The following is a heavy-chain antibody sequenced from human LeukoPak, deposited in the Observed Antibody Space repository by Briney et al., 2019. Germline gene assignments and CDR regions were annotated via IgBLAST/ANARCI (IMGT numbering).Heavy chain of an antibody. D-gene: IGHD1-26*01. Sequence: SETLSLTCAVYGGSFSGYYWSWIHQPPGKGLEWIGYIYYSGSTSYNPSLKSRVTISVDTSKNQFSLKLSSVTAADTAVYYCAREGARWEPSFSAFDIWGQGTMVTVSS. V-gene: IGHV4-59*01. CDR2: IYYSGST. CDR1: GGSFSGYY. J-gene: IGHJ3*02. CDR3: AREGARWEPSFSAFDI.